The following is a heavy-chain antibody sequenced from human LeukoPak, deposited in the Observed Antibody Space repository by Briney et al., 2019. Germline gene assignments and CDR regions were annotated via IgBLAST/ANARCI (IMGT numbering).Heavy chain of an antibody. D-gene: IGHD3-16*01. Sequence: GGSLRLSCEVSGLYFSTYWMTWVRQAPGKGLEWVASINQNGREKYYVDSVKGRFTISRDNAKDSLYLQMNSLRDEDTAVYYCARSLGDDWGQGTLVTVSS. V-gene: IGHV3-7*01. CDR1: GLYFSTYW. J-gene: IGHJ4*02. CDR2: INQNGREK. CDR3: ARSLGDD.